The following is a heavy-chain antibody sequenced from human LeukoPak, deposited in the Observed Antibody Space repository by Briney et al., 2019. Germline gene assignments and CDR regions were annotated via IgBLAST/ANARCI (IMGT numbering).Heavy chain of an antibody. Sequence: GESLKISCKCSGYSFTSYWIGWVRQMPGKGLEWMGIIYPGDSDTRYSPSFQGQVTISADKSISTAYLQWSSLKASDTAMYYCARRRWGYGGSSGWYFALWGRRTLVTVSS. CDR3: ARRRWGYGGSSGWYFAL. CDR1: GYSFTSYW. V-gene: IGHV5-51*01. D-gene: IGHD4-23*01. CDR2: IYPGDSDT. J-gene: IGHJ2*01.